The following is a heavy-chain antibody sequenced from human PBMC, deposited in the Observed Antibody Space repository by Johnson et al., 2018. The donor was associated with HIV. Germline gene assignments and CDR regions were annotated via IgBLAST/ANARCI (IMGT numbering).Heavy chain of an antibody. D-gene: IGHD6-6*01. J-gene: IGHJ3*02. CDR2: ISYDGSNK. Sequence: QVQLVESGGGVVQPGRSLRLSCAASGFTFSSYGMHWVRQAPGKGLEWVAVISYDGSNKYYADSVKGRFTISRDNSKNTLYLQMNSLKTEDAAVYYCTTEHFYSGSSFTAFAILGQGTMVTVSS. CDR3: TTEHFYSGSSFTAFAI. CDR1: GFTFSSYG. V-gene: IGHV3-30*03.